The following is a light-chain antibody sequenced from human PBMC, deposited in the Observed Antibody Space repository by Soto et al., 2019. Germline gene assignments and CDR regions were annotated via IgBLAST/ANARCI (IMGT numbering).Light chain of an antibody. Sequence: DIQLTQSPSFLSSSVGDRVTITCRASQVINTYLAWYQQKPGRAPKLLIYAASTLQSGVPSRFSGSGYGTELTLTISSLQTDDFATYYCQQYNTYSSLTFGGGTKVDIK. CDR2: AAS. V-gene: IGKV1-9*01. CDR1: QVINTY. CDR3: QQYNTYSSLT. J-gene: IGKJ4*01.